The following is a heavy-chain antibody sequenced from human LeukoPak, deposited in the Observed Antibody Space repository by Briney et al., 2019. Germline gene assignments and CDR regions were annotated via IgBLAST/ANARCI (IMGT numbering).Heavy chain of an antibody. J-gene: IGHJ6*03. CDR1: GYTFTSYD. Sequence: ASMKVSCKASGYTFTSYDINWVRQATGQGLEWMGWMNPNSGNTGYAQKFQGRVTITRNTSISTAYMELSSLRSEDTAVYYCARAPVDFWSGYYYYYYYMDVWGKGTTVTVSS. CDR3: ARAPVDFWSGYYYYYYYMDV. D-gene: IGHD3-3*01. V-gene: IGHV1-8*03. CDR2: MNPNSGNT.